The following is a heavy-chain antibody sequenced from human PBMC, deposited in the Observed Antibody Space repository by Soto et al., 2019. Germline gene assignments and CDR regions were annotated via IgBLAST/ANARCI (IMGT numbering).Heavy chain of an antibody. J-gene: IGHJ5*02. CDR1: GFTFSNYA. CDR2: ISGPGGST. D-gene: IGHD6-19*01. CDR3: ARDERIAVAGTDT. Sequence: EVQLLESGGGLVQPGGSLRLSCAASGFTFSNYAMTWVRQAAGKGLEWVSSISGPGGSTYYADSVQGRFTVSRDNSKITLFLQMSSLRAEDTALYYCARDERIAVAGTDTWGQGILVTVTS. V-gene: IGHV3-23*01.